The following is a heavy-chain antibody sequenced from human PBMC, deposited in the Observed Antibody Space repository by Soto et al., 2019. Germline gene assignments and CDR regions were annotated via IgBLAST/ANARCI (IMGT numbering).Heavy chain of an antibody. J-gene: IGHJ6*02. CDR1: GFTFSSYG. CDR3: AKGWYYYGSGSHYYYYYGMDV. Sequence: GGSLRLSCAASGFTFSSYGMHWVRQAPGKGLEWVAVISYDGSNKYYADSVKGRFTISRDNSKNTLYLQMNSLRAEDTAVYYCAKGWYYYGSGSHYYYYYGMDVWGQGTTVTVSS. D-gene: IGHD3-10*01. CDR2: ISYDGSNK. V-gene: IGHV3-30*18.